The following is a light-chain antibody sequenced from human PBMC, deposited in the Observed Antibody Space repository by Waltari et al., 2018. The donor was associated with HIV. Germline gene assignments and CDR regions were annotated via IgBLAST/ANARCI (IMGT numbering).Light chain of an antibody. V-gene: IGLV2-23*02. CDR3: CSYTGTNPFLL. Sequence: QSALTQPASVSGSPGQSVTISCTGTNSNVGSYNLVSWYQPHPGIAPKVSSDEVTKRPSGVASRCSGSKSGNTASLTISGLQAEDEANYYCCSYTGTNPFLLFGGGTKLTVL. CDR1: NSNVGSYNL. J-gene: IGLJ2*01. CDR2: EVT.